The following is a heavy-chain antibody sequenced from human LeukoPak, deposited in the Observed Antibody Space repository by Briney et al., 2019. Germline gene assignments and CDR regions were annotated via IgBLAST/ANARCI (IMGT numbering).Heavy chain of an antibody. CDR3: ARESTIVVVRSAFDI. CDR2: ISYDGSNK. D-gene: IGHD3-22*01. Sequence: GGSLRLSCAASGFTFSSYAMHWVRQAPGEGLEWVAVISYDGSNKYYADSVKGRFTISRDNSKNTLYLQMNSLRAEDTAVYYCARESTIVVVRSAFDIWGQGTMVTVSS. CDR1: GFTFSSYA. J-gene: IGHJ3*02. V-gene: IGHV3-30-3*01.